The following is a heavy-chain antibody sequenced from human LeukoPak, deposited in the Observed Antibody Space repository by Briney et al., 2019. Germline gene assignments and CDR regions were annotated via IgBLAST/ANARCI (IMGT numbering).Heavy chain of an antibody. Sequence: GGSLRLSCAASGFTFSSYSMNWVRQAPGKGLEWVSYISSSSSTIYYADSVKGRFTISRDNAKNSLYLQMNSLRAEDMALYYCARGAFYSSGWYENYWGQGALVTVSS. CDR2: ISSSSSTI. CDR1: GFTFSSYS. D-gene: IGHD6-19*01. V-gene: IGHV3-48*04. CDR3: ARGAFYSSGWYENY. J-gene: IGHJ4*02.